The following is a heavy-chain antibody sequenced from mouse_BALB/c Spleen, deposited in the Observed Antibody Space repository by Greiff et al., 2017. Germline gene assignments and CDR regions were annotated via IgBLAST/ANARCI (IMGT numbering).Heavy chain of an antibody. J-gene: IGHJ2*01. V-gene: IGHV14-3*02. CDR3: ARDGLPHYFDY. CDR1: GFNIKDTY. D-gene: IGHD2-2*01. CDR2: IDPANGNT. Sequence: EVQLVESGAELVKPGASVKLSCTASGFNIKDTYMHWVKQRPEQGLEWIGRIDPANGNTKYDPKFQGKATITADTSSNTAYLQLSSLTSEDTAVYYCARDGLPHYFDYWGQGTTLTVSS.